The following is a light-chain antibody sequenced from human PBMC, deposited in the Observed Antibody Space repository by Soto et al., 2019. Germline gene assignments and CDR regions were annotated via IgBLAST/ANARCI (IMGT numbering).Light chain of an antibody. CDR2: DAY. Sequence: DIVLTQSPVTLSLSPGDRATLSCRASETVSSYLLWYQQKPGQDHRLLIYDAYKRATGIQARFSGSGSETDFTLTIRSLEPEDLGVYYCLHRMNWPLTFGQGTRLENK. J-gene: IGKJ5*01. CDR1: ETVSSY. CDR3: LHRMNWPLT. V-gene: IGKV3-11*01.